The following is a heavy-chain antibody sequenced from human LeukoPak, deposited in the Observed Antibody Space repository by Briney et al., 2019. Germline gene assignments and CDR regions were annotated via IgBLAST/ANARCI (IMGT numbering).Heavy chain of an antibody. V-gene: IGHV1-46*01. J-gene: IGHJ4*02. CDR1: GYTFSTYY. CDR3: AREVYYYDSSGGFDY. Sequence: ASVKVSCKASGYTFSTYYVHWVRQAPGQGLEWMGMIIPSDGFTSYAQKFQGRVTMTRDMSTSTVYMELSSLRSEDTAVYYCAREVYYYDSSGGFDYWGQGTLVTVSS. CDR2: IIPSDGFT. D-gene: IGHD3-22*01.